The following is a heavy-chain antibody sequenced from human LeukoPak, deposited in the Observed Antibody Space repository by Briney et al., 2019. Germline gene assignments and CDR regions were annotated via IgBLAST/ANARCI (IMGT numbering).Heavy chain of an antibody. D-gene: IGHD2-21*02. Sequence: PSQTLSLICTVTGCSISSGDDYWSWIRQPAGKELEWVGHSYSSGCTNYNPSLKSRVTISEDTSKNQFSLNLNSVTAADTAVYYCARGQCGGNCAFALYFDLWGRGTLVTVSS. CDR3: ARGQCGGNCAFALYFDL. J-gene: IGHJ2*01. CDR1: GCSISSGDDY. CDR2: SYSSGCT. V-gene: IGHV4-61*09.